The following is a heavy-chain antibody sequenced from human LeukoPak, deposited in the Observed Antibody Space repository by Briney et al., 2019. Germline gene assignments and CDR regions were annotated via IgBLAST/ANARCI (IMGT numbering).Heavy chain of an antibody. Sequence: GGSLRLSCAASGFTYSHYGMHWVRQAPGKGLEWVAVIWSDGTQKYYGDAVKGRFTISRDHSMKTLFLQMNSLRGDDTAVYYCAKDAQRGFDYSNSLESWGQGTLVTVSS. J-gene: IGHJ5*01. CDR1: GFTYSHYG. V-gene: IGHV3-33*06. CDR2: IWSDGTQK. CDR3: AKDAQRGFDYSNSLES. D-gene: IGHD4-11*01.